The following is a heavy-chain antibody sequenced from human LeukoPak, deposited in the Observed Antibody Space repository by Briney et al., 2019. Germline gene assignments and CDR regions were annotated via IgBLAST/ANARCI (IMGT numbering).Heavy chain of an antibody. CDR3: ARPPHPGIAAAEDAFDI. CDR1: GYRFTSYW. D-gene: IGHD6-13*01. Sequence: GESLKISCQGSGYRFTSYWIGWVRQMPGKGLEWMGIIYPGDSDTRYSPSFQGQVTISADKSISTAYLQWSSLKASDTAMDYCARPPHPGIAAAEDAFDIWGQGTLVTVSS. V-gene: IGHV5-51*01. J-gene: IGHJ3*02. CDR2: IYPGDSDT.